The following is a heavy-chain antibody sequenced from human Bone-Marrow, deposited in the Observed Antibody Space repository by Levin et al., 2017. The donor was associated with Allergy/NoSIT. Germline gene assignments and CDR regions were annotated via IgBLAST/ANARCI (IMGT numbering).Heavy chain of an antibody. CDR2: ISYDGSNK. J-gene: IGHJ4*02. CDR3: AKDHYGSGSLPPDY. D-gene: IGHD3-10*01. Sequence: GGSLRLSCAASGFTFSSYGMHWVRQAPGKGLEWVAVISYDGSNKYYADSVKGRFTISRDNSKNTLYLQMNSLRAEDTAVYYCAKDHYGSGSLPPDYWGQGTLVTVSS. V-gene: IGHV3-30*18. CDR1: GFTFSSYG.